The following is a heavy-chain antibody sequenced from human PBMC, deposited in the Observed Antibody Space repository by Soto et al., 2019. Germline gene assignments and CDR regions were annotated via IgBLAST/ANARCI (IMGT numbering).Heavy chain of an antibody. V-gene: IGHV4-59*01. CDR2: VYNNGGT. CDR3: ARGYYYDTSGYYSAFDI. Sequence: SETLSLTCTVSGGSISSDYWSWIRQPPGKGLEWVGYVYNNGGTKYNPSLKSRVTISVDTSNNQFSLKLTSVTAADTAVYYCARGYYYDTSGYYSAFDIWGQGTMVTVSS. J-gene: IGHJ3*02. D-gene: IGHD3-22*01. CDR1: GGSISSDY.